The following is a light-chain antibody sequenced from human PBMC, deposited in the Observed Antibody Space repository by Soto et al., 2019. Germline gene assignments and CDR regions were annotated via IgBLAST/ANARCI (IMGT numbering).Light chain of an antibody. Sequence: DLQLTQSPSFLSASVGDRVTITCRASDDITNSLAWYHQKPGKTPKFLISTVSTFQGGVRSRFSGSGSGTEFTLTISDLLPEDFATYYCQQFHSYPITFGQGTRLDI. CDR2: TVS. V-gene: IGKV1-9*01. CDR1: DDITNS. J-gene: IGKJ5*01. CDR3: QQFHSYPIT.